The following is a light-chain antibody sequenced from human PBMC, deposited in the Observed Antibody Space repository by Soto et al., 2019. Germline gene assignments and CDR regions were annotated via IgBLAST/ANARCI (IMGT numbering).Light chain of an antibody. V-gene: IGKV3-20*01. J-gene: IGKJ1*01. CDR3: QQYGSSRT. CDR1: QSVSSSY. CDR2: GAS. Sequence: EIVLTQSPGTLSLSPGERATLSCRASQSVSSSYLVWYQQKPGQASRLLIYGASSRATGIPDRFSGSGSGTDFTLTISRLEPEDFAVYYCQQYGSSRTFGQGTKVEIK.